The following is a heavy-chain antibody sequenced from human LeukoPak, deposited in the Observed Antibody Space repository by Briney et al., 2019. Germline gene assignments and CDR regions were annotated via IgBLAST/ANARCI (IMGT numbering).Heavy chain of an antibody. V-gene: IGHV3-30*18. CDR1: GFTFSSYG. CDR2: ISYDGSNK. D-gene: IGHD5-18*01. Sequence: GGSLRLSCAASGFTFSSYGVHWVRRAPGKGLGGVAVISYDGSNKYYADSLPGRFTSPRHHSNNTLSQQMNSLRPEHTALYYCAEGHSYGLFDYRGRGSLVTLSP. J-gene: IGHJ4*02. CDR3: AEGHSYGLFDY.